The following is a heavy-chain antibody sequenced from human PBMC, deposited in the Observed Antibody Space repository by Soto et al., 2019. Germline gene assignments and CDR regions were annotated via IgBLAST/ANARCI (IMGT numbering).Heavy chain of an antibody. V-gene: IGHV4-30-2*01. Sequence: LSLTCAVSGGSISSGGYSWSWIRQPPGKGLEWIGYIYHSGSTYYNPSLQSRVTISVDRSKNQFSLKLSSVTAADTAVYYCARGGVDYYDSSGYYFSPYYFDYWGQGTLVTVSS. CDR1: GGSISSGGYS. CDR3: ARGGVDYYDSSGYYFSPYYFDY. J-gene: IGHJ4*02. D-gene: IGHD3-22*01. CDR2: IYHSGST.